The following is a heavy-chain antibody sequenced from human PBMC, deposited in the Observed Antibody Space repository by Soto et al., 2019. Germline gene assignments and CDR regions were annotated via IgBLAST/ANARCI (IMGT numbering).Heavy chain of an antibody. D-gene: IGHD1-26*01. V-gene: IGHV3-23*01. Sequence: EVQLLESGGGLVQPGKSLRLSCAASGFIFSSYSMSWVRQAPGKGLEWVSSISGGGESSYYADSVKGRFTISRDNSKNTVYLQMSSRRAEDTAVYFCEKGLGARDGFRWVPDFWGQGTLVTVSS. J-gene: IGHJ4*02. CDR2: ISGGGESS. CDR3: EKGLGARDGFRWVPDF. CDR1: GFIFSSYS.